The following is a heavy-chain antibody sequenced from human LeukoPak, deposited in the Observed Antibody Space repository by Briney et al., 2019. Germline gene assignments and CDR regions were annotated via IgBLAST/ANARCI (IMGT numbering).Heavy chain of an antibody. J-gene: IGHJ6*03. CDR1: GFTFSSYS. CDR3: ARDQTTVTTFYYYYYMDV. Sequence: PGGSLRLSCAASGFTFSSYSMNWVRQAPGKGLEWVSYISSSSSTIYYADSVKGRFTISRDNAKNSLYLQMNSLRAEDTAVYYCARDQTTVTTFYYYYYMDVWGKGTTVTVSS. V-gene: IGHV3-48*04. CDR2: ISSSSSTI. D-gene: IGHD4-17*01.